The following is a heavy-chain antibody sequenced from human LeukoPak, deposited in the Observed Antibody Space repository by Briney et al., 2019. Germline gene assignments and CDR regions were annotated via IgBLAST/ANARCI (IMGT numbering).Heavy chain of an antibody. Sequence: GGSLRLSCAASGFTFSSYGMHWVRQAPGKGLEWVAVIWYDGSNKYYADSVKGRFIISRDNSKNTLYLQMNSLRAEDTAVYYCARDPSYYYDSSGYYADAFDIWGQGTMVTVSS. J-gene: IGHJ3*02. CDR2: IWYDGSNK. CDR1: GFTFSSYG. D-gene: IGHD3-22*01. V-gene: IGHV3-33*01. CDR3: ARDPSYYYDSSGYYADAFDI.